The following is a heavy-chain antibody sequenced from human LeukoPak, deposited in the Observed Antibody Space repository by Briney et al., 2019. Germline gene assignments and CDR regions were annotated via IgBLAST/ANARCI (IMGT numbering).Heavy chain of an antibody. D-gene: IGHD1-26*01. Sequence: PSDTLSVTCAVSGGSLNSGGYCWGWIRQPPGKGLEWIGYIYHTGGTSYIPSLKTRVTISLHRSKYQCSLKLTSVTPGDAAVYYCDRDRGRGRLYIDYWGQGNLVTVSS. J-gene: IGHJ4*02. CDR2: IYHTGGT. CDR1: GGSLNSGGYC. V-gene: IGHV4-30-2*01. CDR3: DRDRGRGRLYIDY.